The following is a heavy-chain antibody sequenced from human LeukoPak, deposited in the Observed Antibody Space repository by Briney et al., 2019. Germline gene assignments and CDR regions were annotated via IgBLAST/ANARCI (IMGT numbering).Heavy chain of an antibody. V-gene: IGHV3-15*01. CDR3: TTDLSDIVVVPAGKHAFDI. CDR1: GFTFSNAW. CDR2: IKSKTDGGTT. Sequence: GGSLRLSCAASGFTFSNAWMSWVRQAPGKGREWVGRIKSKTDGGTTDYAAPVKGRFTISRDDSKTTLYLQLNSLKTEDTAVYYCTTDLSDIVVVPAGKHAFDIWGQGTMVTVSS. D-gene: IGHD2-2*01. J-gene: IGHJ3*02.